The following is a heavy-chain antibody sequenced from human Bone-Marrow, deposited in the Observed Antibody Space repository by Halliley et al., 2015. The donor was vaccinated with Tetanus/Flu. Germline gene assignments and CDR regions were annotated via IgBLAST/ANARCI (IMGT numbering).Heavy chain of an antibody. V-gene: IGHV3-23*01. CDR1: GFNFGTFA. CDR3: AKDRRSKGFYYYGLGV. D-gene: IGHD2-2*01. Sequence: SLRLSCEASGFNFGTFAMTWVRQAPGKGLEWVSGLGFTGGATYYADSVKGRFTISRDNSRNTLYLQMNSLTVEDSAVYYCAKDRRSKGFYYYGLGVWGQGTTVTVSS. CDR2: LGFTGGAT. J-gene: IGHJ6*02.